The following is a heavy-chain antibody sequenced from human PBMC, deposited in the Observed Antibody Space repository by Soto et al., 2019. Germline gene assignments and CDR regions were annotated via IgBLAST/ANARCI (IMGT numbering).Heavy chain of an antibody. CDR2: IYYSGST. D-gene: IGHD1-26*01. CDR1: GGSISSSSYY. V-gene: IGHV4-39*01. J-gene: IGHJ4*02. CDR3: ARRYSGSYSFYFDY. Sequence: PSETLSLTCTVSGGSISSSSYYWGWIRQPPGKGLEWIGSIYYSGSTYYNPSLKSRVTISVDTSKNQFSLKLSSVTAADTAVYYCARRYSGSYSFYFDYWGQGTLVTVSS.